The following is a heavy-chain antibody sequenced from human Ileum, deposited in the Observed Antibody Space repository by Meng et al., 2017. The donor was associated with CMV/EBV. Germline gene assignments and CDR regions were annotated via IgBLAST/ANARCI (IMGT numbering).Heavy chain of an antibody. CDR2: ISTSNGNT. J-gene: IGHJ4*02. V-gene: IGHV1-18*01. Sequence: ASVKVSCKASGYIFTTYGFSWVRQAPGQGLEWMGWISTSNGNTNYAQKFQGRLTLTTEGSTSTAYMELRSLTLDDTAVYYCARGEVAQAGGCTTTSCSHFDYWGQGTLVTVSS. CDR3: ARGEVAQAGGCTTTSCSHFDY. D-gene: IGHD2-2*01. CDR1: GYIFTTYG.